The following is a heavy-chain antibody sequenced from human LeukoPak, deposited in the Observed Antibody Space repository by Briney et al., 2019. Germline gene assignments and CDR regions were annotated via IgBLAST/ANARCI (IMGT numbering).Heavy chain of an antibody. CDR3: ARAGLDYSYGYSSWFDP. D-gene: IGHD5-18*01. CDR2: ITRSGSTI. CDR1: GFTFSDYY. J-gene: IGHJ5*02. Sequence: GGSLRLSCVASGFTFSDYYMSWIRQAPGKGLEWVSSITRSGSTIYYADSVKGRFTISRDNAKKSLYLQMNSLRVEDTAVYYCARAGLDYSYGYSSWFDPWGQGTLVTVSS. V-gene: IGHV3-11*01.